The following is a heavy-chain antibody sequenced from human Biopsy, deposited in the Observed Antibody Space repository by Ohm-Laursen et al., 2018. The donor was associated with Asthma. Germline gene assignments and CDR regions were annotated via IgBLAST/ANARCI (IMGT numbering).Heavy chain of an antibody. J-gene: IGHJ4*01. CDR2: ISWNSGNI. D-gene: IGHD3-22*01. CDR3: AKSADYYDSTDYLDF. CDR1: GFPISNYA. V-gene: IGHV3-9*01. Sequence: SLRLSCAASGFPISNYAMHWVRQAPGKGLEWVSSISWNSGNIDYADSVKGRFTISRDNAKNSLYLQMQSLRPEDTAFYYCAKSADYYDSTDYLDFWGRGTLVTVSS.